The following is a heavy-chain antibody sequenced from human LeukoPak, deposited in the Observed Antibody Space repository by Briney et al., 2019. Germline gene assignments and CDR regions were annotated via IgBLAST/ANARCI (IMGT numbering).Heavy chain of an antibody. J-gene: IGHJ4*02. D-gene: IGHD4-17*01. CDR2: IYYSGST. CDR1: GGSISSSIYY. Sequence: SETLSLTCTVSGGSISSSIYYWGWIRQPPGKGLEWIGSIYYSGSTYYNPSLKSRVTISVDTSKNQFSLKLSSVTAADTAVYYCARIVGPGTTVTNWGQGTLVTVSS. V-gene: IGHV4-39*01. CDR3: ARIVGPGTTVTN.